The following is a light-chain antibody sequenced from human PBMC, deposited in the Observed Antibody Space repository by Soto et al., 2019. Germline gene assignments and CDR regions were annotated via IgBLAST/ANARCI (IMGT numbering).Light chain of an antibody. Sequence: EIVMTQSPGTLSLSPGERATLSWRASQSVSSSYLAWYQQKPGQAPRLLIYDASSRATGIPDRFSGSGSGTDFTLTISRLEPEDFAVYYCQQYGASPKTFGQGTKVDIK. CDR1: QSVSSSY. CDR3: QQYGASPKT. J-gene: IGKJ1*01. V-gene: IGKV3-20*01. CDR2: DAS.